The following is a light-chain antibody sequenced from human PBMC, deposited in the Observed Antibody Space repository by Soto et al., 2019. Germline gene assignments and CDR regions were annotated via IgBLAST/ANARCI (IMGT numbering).Light chain of an antibody. V-gene: IGKV1-39*01. J-gene: IGKJ3*01. CDR1: QSISSY. CDR2: AAS. CDR3: QQSYSTPPIT. Sequence: DIQMTQSPSALSASVGDRVTITCRASQSISSYLNWYQRKPGNAPKLLIYAASSLQSGVPSRFSGSGSGTDFTLTISSLQPEDFATYYCQQSYSTPPITFGPGTKVDIK.